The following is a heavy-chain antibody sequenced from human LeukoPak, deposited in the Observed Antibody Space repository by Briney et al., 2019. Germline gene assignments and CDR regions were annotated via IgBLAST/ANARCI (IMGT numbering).Heavy chain of an antibody. CDR1: GFTFSSYS. D-gene: IGHD3-10*01. Sequence: GGSLRLSCAASGFTFSSYSMNWVRQAPGKGLECVSSISSSSSYIYYADSVKGRFTISRDNSKNTLYLQMNSLRAEDTTVYYCAKDHALVREADYYGMDVWGQGTTVTVSS. CDR2: ISSSSSYI. CDR3: AKDHALVREADYYGMDV. J-gene: IGHJ6*02. V-gene: IGHV3-21*04.